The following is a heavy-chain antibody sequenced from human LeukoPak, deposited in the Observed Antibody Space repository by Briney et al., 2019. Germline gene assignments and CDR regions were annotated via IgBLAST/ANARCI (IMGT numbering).Heavy chain of an antibody. D-gene: IGHD1-14*01. CDR2: IYPGDSDT. CDR3: ARSGKALDAFDI. CDR1: GYRFTSYW. J-gene: IGHJ3*02. Sequence: GESLQISCKGSGYRFTSYWIGWVRPLPGKGLEWMGIIYPGDSDTRYSPSFQGQVTISADKSISTAYLQWSSLKASDTAMYYCARSGKALDAFDIWGQGTMVTVSS. V-gene: IGHV5-51*01.